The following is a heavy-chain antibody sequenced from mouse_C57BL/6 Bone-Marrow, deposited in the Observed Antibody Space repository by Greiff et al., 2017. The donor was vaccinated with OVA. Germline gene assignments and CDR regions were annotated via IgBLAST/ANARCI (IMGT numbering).Heavy chain of an antibody. J-gene: IGHJ3*01. CDR2: ISSGSSTI. CDR1: GFTFSDYG. Sequence: EVKLMESGGGLVKPGGSLKLSCAASGFTFSDYGMHWVRQAPEKGLEWVAYISSGSSTIYYADTVKGRFTISRDNAKNTLFLQMTSLRSEDTAMYYCATGNYCFAYWGQGTLVTVSA. CDR3: ATGNYCFAY. V-gene: IGHV5-17*01. D-gene: IGHD2-1*01.